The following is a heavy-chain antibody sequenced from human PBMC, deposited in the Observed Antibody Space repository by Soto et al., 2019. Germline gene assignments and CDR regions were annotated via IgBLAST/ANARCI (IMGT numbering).Heavy chain of an antibody. J-gene: IGHJ4*02. CDR1: GFTFSSYW. Sequence: EVQLVESGGGLVQPGGSLRLSCAASGFTFSSYWMYWVRQAPGKGLVWVSRISSDGSITSYADSVKGRFTISRDDAKNTLELQMNSLRAEDTAVYYCARGYRLRYVDWDGPPPHIDYWGQGTLVTVSS. CDR3: ARGYRLRYVDWDGPPPHIDY. V-gene: IGHV3-74*01. D-gene: IGHD3-9*01. CDR2: ISSDGSIT.